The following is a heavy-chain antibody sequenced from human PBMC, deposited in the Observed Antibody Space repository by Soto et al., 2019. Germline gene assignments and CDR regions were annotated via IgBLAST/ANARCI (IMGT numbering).Heavy chain of an antibody. D-gene: IGHD2-21*01. J-gene: IGHJ5*02. CDR1: GGSISIGDYY. V-gene: IGHV4-31*02. Sequence: QVQLQESGPGLVKPSQTLSLTCFVSGGSISIGDYYWDWIRQRPGKGLERIAYISYNGNAYYNPSLKSRAAISLDASKNQLSLNLTCVTAADTAVYYCARNFGEARHLGWFDPWGQGTQVTVS. CDR3: ARNFGEARHLGWFDP. CDR2: ISYNGNA.